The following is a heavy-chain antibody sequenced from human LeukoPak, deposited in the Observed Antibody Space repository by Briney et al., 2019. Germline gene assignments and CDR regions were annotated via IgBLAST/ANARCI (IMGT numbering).Heavy chain of an antibody. CDR1: GVSFSGYY. CDR3: ARKQYGDYAPFDP. CDR2: INHSGST. V-gene: IGHV4-34*01. D-gene: IGHD4-17*01. Sequence: SETLSLTCAVYGVSFSGYYWSWIRQPPGKGLEWIGEINHSGSTNYNPSLKSRVTISVDTSKNQFSLKLSSVTAADTAVYYCARKQYGDYAPFDPWGQGTLVTVSS. J-gene: IGHJ5*02.